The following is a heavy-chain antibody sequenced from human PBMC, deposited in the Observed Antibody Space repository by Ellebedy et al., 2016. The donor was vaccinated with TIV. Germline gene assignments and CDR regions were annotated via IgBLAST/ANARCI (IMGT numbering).Heavy chain of an antibody. D-gene: IGHD5-12*01. Sequence: GGSLRLXXAASGFTFSSYGMHWVRQAPGKGLEWVSAISGSGGSTYYADSVKGRFTISRDNSKNTLYLQMNSLRAEDTAVYYCGKGMGGVATIFHYWGQGTLVTVS. J-gene: IGHJ4*02. CDR3: GKGMGGVATIFHY. V-gene: IGHV3-23*01. CDR2: ISGSGGST. CDR1: GFTFSSYG.